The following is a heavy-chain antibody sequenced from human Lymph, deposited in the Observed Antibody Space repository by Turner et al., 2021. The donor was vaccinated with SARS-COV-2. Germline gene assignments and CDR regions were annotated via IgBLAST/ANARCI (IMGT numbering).Heavy chain of an antibody. CDR3: ARPLTSYYFYGMDV. Sequence: QVQLVESGGGLVQPGGSLRLSRSASGFTFSDYYMSWIRQAPGKWLEWVSYISSSSIYTNYADSVKGRFTISRDNAKNSLYLQMNSLRAEDTAVYYCARPLTSYYFYGMDVWGQGTTVTVSS. V-gene: IGHV3-11*06. J-gene: IGHJ6*02. CDR2: ISSSSIYT. CDR1: GFTFSDYY. D-gene: IGHD3-9*01.